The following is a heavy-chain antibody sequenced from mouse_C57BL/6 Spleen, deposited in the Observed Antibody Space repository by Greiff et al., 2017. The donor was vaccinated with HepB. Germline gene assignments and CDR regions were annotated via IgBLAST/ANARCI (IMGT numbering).Heavy chain of an antibody. CDR1: GFTFSSYA. Sequence: EVKVVESGGGLVKPGGSLKLSCAASGFTFSSYAMSWVRQTPEKRLEWVATISDGGSYTYYPDNVKGRFTISRDNAKNNLYLQMSHLKSEDTAMYYCARARTGTGAWFAYWGQGTLVTVSA. V-gene: IGHV5-4*03. CDR3: ARARTGTGAWFAY. D-gene: IGHD4-1*01. CDR2: ISDGGSYT. J-gene: IGHJ3*01.